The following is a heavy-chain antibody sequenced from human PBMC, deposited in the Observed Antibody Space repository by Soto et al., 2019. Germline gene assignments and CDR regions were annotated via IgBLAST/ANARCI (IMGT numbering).Heavy chain of an antibody. CDR2: ISGSGTA. V-gene: IGHV3-23*01. J-gene: IGHJ4*02. CDR1: GFTFSSYA. CDR3: AKASELFVYAPDY. Sequence: GGSLRLSCAASGFTFSSYAMNWVRQAPGKGLQWVSAISGSGTAYYTDSVKGRFTISRDNSENTLYLLMNSLRAEDTAIYYCAKASELFVYAPDYWGQGTLVTVSS. D-gene: IGHD1-26*01.